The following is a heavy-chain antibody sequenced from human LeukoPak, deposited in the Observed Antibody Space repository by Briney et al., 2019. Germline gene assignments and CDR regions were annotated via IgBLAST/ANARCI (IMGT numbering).Heavy chain of an antibody. J-gene: IGHJ6*03. Sequence: ASVKVSCKASGYTFTSYYMHWVRQAPGQGPVWMGGIIPIFGTANYAQKFQGRVTITADESTSTAYMELSSLRSEDTAVYYCASNVLLWFGELLSRYYYYMDVWGKGTTVTVSS. D-gene: IGHD3-10*01. CDR1: GYTFTSYY. CDR2: IIPIFGTA. CDR3: ASNVLLWFGELLSRYYYYMDV. V-gene: IGHV1-69*13.